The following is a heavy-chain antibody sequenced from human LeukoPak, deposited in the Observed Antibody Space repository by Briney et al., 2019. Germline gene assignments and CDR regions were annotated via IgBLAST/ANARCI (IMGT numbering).Heavy chain of an antibody. CDR1: GYTFNNYG. Sequence: ASVRVSCKASGYTFNNYGISWVRQAPGQGLEWMGWVTSYNGDTNYAQKFQGRVTMSTDASTSTAYMELRSLRFDDTAIYYCAKDWHILTGRNCFDPWGQGTLVTVSS. CDR2: VTSYNGDT. D-gene: IGHD3-9*01. V-gene: IGHV1-18*01. CDR3: AKDWHILTGRNCFDP. J-gene: IGHJ5*02.